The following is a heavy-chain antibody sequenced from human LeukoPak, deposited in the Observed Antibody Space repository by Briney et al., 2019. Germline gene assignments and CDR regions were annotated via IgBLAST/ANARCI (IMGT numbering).Heavy chain of an antibody. J-gene: IGHJ4*02. CDR2: ISGSGGST. CDR3: AKSRTGLLYSSGWSPGYYFDY. D-gene: IGHD6-19*01. Sequence: GGSLRLSCAASGFTFSSYAMSWVRQAPGKGLEWVSAISGSGGSTYYADSVKGRFTISRDNSKNTLCLQMNSLRAEDTAVYYCAKSRTGLLYSSGWSPGYYFDYWGQGTLVTVSS. V-gene: IGHV3-23*01. CDR1: GFTFSSYA.